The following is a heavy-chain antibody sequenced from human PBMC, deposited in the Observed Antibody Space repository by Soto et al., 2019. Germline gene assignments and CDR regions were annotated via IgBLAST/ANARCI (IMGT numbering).Heavy chain of an antibody. J-gene: IGHJ6*03. Sequence: SETLSLTCTVSGGSISSGGYYWSWIRQHPGKGLEWIGYIYYSGSTYYNPSLKSRVTISVDTSKNQFSLKLSSVTAADTAVYYCARGLVSPFPDYYYYYMDVWGKGTTVTVSS. CDR3: ARGLVSPFPDYYYYYMDV. CDR2: IYYSGST. D-gene: IGHD2-2*01. V-gene: IGHV4-31*03. CDR1: GGSISSGGYY.